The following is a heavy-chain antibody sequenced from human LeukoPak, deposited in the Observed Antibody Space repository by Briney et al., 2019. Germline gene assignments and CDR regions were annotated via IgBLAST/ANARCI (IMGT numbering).Heavy chain of an antibody. V-gene: IGHV1-18*04. CDR2: ISVYNYKT. CDR3: ARDHEGSPFWRDAFDI. Sequence: ASVKVSCKAFGYTLSSYGISWLRQAPGQGLEWIGWISVYNYKTKYAQTFQGRVAMTIDTSTKTVSMELRILRSDDTAVYYCARDHEGSPFWRDAFDIWGQGTMVTVSS. J-gene: IGHJ3*02. CDR1: GYTLSSYG. D-gene: IGHD3-3*01.